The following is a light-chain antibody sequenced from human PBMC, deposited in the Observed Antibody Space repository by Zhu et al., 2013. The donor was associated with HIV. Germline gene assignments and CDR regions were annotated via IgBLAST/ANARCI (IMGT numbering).Light chain of an antibody. CDR1: SSNIGNNY. Sequence: QSVLTQPPSVSAAPGQKVSISCSGSSSNIGNNYVSWFQHLPGTAPKLLIYDNDKRPSGIPDRFSASKSGTSATLGIAGLQTGDEADYYCGTWDNSLSAYVFGTGTNVTVL. V-gene: IGLV1-51*01. CDR2: DND. J-gene: IGLJ1*01. CDR3: GTWDNSLSAYV.